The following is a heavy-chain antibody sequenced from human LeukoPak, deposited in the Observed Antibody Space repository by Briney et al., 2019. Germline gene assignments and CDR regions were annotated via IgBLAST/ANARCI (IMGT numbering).Heavy chain of an antibody. V-gene: IGHV3-9*01. D-gene: IGHD3-10*01. J-gene: IGHJ4*02. CDR1: GFTFDDYA. CDR3: AKDRRSGSYFDY. Sequence: PGRSLRLSCAASGFTFDDYAMHWVRQAPGKGLEWVSGISWNSGSIGYADSVKGRFTISRDNAKNSLYLQMNSLRAEDTALYYCAKDRRSGSYFDYWGQGTLVTVSS. CDR2: ISWNSGSI.